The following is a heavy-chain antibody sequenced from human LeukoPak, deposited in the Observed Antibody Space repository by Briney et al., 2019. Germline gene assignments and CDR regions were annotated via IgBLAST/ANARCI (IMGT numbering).Heavy chain of an antibody. D-gene: IGHD5-18*01. Sequence: SETLSLTCTVSGGSISSYYWSWIRRPPGKGLEWIGYIYYSGSTNYNPSLESRVTISVDTSKNQFSLKLSSVTAADTAVYYCARDRGYSYGIDYWGQGTLVTVSS. CDR3: ARDRGYSYGIDY. CDR2: IYYSGST. J-gene: IGHJ4*02. CDR1: GGSISSYY. V-gene: IGHV4-59*01.